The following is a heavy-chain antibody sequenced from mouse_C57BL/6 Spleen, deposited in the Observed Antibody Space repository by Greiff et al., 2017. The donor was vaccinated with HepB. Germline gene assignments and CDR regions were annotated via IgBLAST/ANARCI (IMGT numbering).Heavy chain of an antibody. D-gene: IGHD1-1*01. J-gene: IGHJ2*01. Sequence: QVQLQQPGAELVMPGASVKLSCKASGYTFTSYWMHWVKQRPGQGLEWIGEIDPSDSYTNYNQKFKGKSTLTVDKSSSTAYMQLSSLTYEDSAVYYGANYGSSHFDYWGQGTTLTASS. CDR1: GYTFTSYW. CDR3: ANYGSSHFDY. V-gene: IGHV1-69*01. CDR2: IDPSDSYT.